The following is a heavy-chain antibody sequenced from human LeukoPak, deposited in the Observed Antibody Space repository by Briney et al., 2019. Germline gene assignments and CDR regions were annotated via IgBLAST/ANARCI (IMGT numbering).Heavy chain of an antibody. Sequence: SETLSLTCTVSGGSISSYYWSWIRQPPGKGLEWIWFIYYSGSTNYNPSLKSRVTISVDTSKNQFFLNLRSVTAADTAVYYCARVPRIEAGATGDWFDPWGQGTVVTVSS. V-gene: IGHV4-59*01. J-gene: IGHJ5*02. CDR1: GGSISSYY. CDR2: IYYSGST. D-gene: IGHD6-13*01. CDR3: ARVPRIEAGATGDWFDP.